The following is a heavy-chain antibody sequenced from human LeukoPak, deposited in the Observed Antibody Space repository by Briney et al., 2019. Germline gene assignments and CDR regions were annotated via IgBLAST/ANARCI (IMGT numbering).Heavy chain of an antibody. D-gene: IGHD5-12*01. CDR2: IILNSYTI. CDR3: ARDRRSPHSAYDWGHLDS. CDR1: VDTSGDYY. J-gene: IGHJ4*02. Sequence: GGALRLSCAASVDTSGDYYMTCIREAPRRGLWFSSNIILNSYTIYCADSVRGRFTISRDNARTSLFLDMNSLRVEDTAVYYCARDRRSPHSAYDWGHLDSWGQGNLVAVPS. V-gene: IGHV3-11*01.